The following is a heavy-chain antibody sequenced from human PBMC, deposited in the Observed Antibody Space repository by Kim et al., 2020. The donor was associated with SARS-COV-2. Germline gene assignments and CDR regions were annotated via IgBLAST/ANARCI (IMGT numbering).Heavy chain of an antibody. CDR1: GFTFSSYA. V-gene: IGHV3-23*01. Sequence: GGSLRLSCAASGFTFSSYAMSWVRQAPGKGLEWVSAISGSGGSTYYADSVKGRFTISRDNSKNTLYLQMNSLRAEDTAVYYCAKAFYRTNEDEYVWGSYRYTDYFDYWGQGTLVTVSS. CDR2: ISGSGGST. CDR3: AKAFYRTNEDEYVWGSYRYTDYFDY. D-gene: IGHD3-16*02. J-gene: IGHJ4*02.